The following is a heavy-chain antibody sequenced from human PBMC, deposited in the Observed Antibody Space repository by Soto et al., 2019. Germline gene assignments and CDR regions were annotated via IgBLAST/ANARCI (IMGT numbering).Heavy chain of an antibody. Sequence: ASVKVSCKASGYTCTSYGISWVRQAPGQGLEWMGWISAYNGSTNYAQKLQGRVTMTTDTSTSTAYMELRSLRSDDTAVYYCARDTDPGYCSSTSCLNRYNWFDPWGQGTLVTV. J-gene: IGHJ5*02. CDR1: GYTCTSYG. D-gene: IGHD2-2*01. CDR2: ISAYNGST. V-gene: IGHV1-18*01. CDR3: ARDTDPGYCSSTSCLNRYNWFDP.